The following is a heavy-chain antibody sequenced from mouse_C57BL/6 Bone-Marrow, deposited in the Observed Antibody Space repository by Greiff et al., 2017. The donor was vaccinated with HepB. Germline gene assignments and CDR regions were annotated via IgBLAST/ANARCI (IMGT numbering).Heavy chain of an antibody. V-gene: IGHV1-9*01. CDR2: ILPGSGST. D-gene: IGHD1-1*01. CDR3: ASLYGSSYYWYFDV. Sequence: VQLQQSGAELMKPGASVKLSCKATGYTFTGYWIEWVKQRPGNGLEWIGEILPGSGSTNYKEKFKGKATFTADTSSNPAYMQLSSLTTEDSAIYYCASLYGSSYYWYFDVWGTGTTVTVSS. CDR1: GYTFTGYW. J-gene: IGHJ1*03.